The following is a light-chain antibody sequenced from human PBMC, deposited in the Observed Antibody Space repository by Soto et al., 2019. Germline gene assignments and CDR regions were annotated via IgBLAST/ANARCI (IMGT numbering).Light chain of an antibody. J-gene: IGKJ4*02. CDR3: EDGIRDLCT. CDR2: DAS. CDR1: QSISSW. V-gene: IGKV1-5*01. Sequence: STLSASVGDRVTITCRASQSISSWLAWYQQKPGKAPKLLIYDASSLESGVPSRFSGSGSGTEFTLTISSLQTDDFVFFQAEDGIRDLCTF.